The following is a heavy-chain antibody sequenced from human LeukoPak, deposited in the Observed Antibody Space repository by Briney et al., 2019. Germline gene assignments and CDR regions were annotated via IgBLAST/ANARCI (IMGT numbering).Heavy chain of an antibody. Sequence: SVKVSCKASGYTFTSYYMHWVRQAPGQGLEWMGGIIPIFGTANYAQKFQGRVTITADESTSTAYMELSSLRSEDTAVYYCARDHRTYYDSSGYYYDGWGQGTLVTVSS. CDR1: GYTFTSYY. J-gene: IGHJ4*02. CDR3: ARDHRTYYDSSGYYYDG. V-gene: IGHV1-69*13. CDR2: IIPIFGTA. D-gene: IGHD3-22*01.